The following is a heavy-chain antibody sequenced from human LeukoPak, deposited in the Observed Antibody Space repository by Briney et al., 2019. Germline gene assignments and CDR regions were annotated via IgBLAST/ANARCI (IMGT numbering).Heavy chain of an antibody. Sequence: GGSLRLSCAASGFTFDDSAMHWVRQAPGKGLEWVSGISWNSGTIGYADSVKGRFTISRDNAKNSLYLQMNSLRAEDTALYYCAKDEEREYYYGMDVWGQGTTVTVSS. D-gene: IGHD5-24*01. CDR2: ISWNSGTI. J-gene: IGHJ6*02. CDR1: GFTFDDSA. CDR3: AKDEEREYYYGMDV. V-gene: IGHV3-9*01.